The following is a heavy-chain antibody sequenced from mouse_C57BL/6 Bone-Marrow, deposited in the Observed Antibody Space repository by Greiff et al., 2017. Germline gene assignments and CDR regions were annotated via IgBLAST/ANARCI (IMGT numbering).Heavy chain of an antibody. CDR3: ARRGCSSYWYFDV. D-gene: IGHD1-1*01. Sequence: QVHVKQSGAELVKPGASVKISCKASGYAFSSYWMNWVKQRPGKGLEWIGQIYPGDGDTNYNGKFKGKATLTADKSSSTAYMQLSSLTSEDSAVYFCARRGCSSYWYFDVWGTGTTVTVSS. CDR2: IYPGDGDT. J-gene: IGHJ1*03. V-gene: IGHV1-80*01. CDR1: GYAFSSYW.